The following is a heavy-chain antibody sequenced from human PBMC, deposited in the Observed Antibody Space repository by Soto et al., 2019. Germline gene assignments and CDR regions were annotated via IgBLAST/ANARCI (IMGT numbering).Heavy chain of an antibody. V-gene: IGHV3-74*03. J-gene: IGHJ4*02. CDR3: ARGTSSSDY. Sequence: GGSLRLSCAASGFTFSSYWMHWVRQAPGKGLVWVSRINNDGSRITYADSVKGRVTISRDNAKNTLYLQMNSLRAEDTAVYYYARGTSSSDYWGLGTLVTVSS. CDR2: INNDGSRI. CDR1: GFTFSSYW. D-gene: IGHD2-2*01.